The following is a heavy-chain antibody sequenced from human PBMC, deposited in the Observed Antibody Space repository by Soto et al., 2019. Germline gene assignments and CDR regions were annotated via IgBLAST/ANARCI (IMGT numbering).Heavy chain of an antibody. Sequence: EVQLAESGGGLVLTGGSLRLSCEASGFSFVSYWMHWVRQVPGEGLAWVSRINGNADNSDYADSVKGRFTISRDNAMNRLYLQIDSRRADDAGVYYCVRDFRGAVAGSEFDHWGQGTLVTVSS. CDR2: INGNADNS. D-gene: IGHD6-19*01. V-gene: IGHV3-74*01. J-gene: IGHJ4*02. CDR1: GFSFVSYW. CDR3: VRDFRGAVAGSEFDH.